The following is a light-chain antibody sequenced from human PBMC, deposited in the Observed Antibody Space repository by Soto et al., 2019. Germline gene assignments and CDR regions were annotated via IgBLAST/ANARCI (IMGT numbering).Light chain of an antibody. J-gene: IGLJ2*01. CDR3: LLYFGSSQI. Sequence: QTVVTQEPSLTVSPGGTVTLTCASSTGAVTSDSYPNWVQQKPGQAPRALIYSTSNSHSWTPARFSGSLLGGKAAPTLSGVQPEDEAEYYCLLYFGSSQIFGGGTKLTVL. V-gene: IGLV7-43*01. CDR1: TGAVTSDSY. CDR2: STS.